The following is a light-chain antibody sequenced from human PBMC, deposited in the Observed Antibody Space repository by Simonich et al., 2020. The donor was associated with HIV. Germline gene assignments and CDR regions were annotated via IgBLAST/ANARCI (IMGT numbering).Light chain of an antibody. CDR1: QSILYSSNNKNY. CDR2: WAS. Sequence: DIVMTQSPDSLAVSLGERATINCKSSQSILYSSNNKNYLAWYQQQPGQPPKLLIYWASTRDSGVPDRFSGSGSGTDFTLTISSLQAEDVAVYYCQQYYSTPQTFGQGTRLEIK. V-gene: IGKV4-1*01. CDR3: QQYYSTPQT. J-gene: IGKJ5*01.